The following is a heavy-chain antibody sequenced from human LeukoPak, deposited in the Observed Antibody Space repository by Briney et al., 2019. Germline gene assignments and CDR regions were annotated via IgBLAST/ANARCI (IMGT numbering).Heavy chain of an antibody. Sequence: ASVKVSCKASGYTFTGYYMHWVRQAPGQGLERMGRINPNSGGTNYAQKFQGRVTMTRDTSISTAYMELSRLRSDDTAVYYCARDYYDSSGYYEGVYWGQGTLVPVSS. CDR3: ARDYYDSSGYYEGVY. CDR2: INPNSGGT. CDR1: GYTFTGYY. V-gene: IGHV1-2*06. J-gene: IGHJ4*02. D-gene: IGHD3-22*01.